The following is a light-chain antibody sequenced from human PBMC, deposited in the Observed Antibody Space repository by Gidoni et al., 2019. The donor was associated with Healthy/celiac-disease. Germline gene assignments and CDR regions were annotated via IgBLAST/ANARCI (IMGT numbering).Light chain of an antibody. CDR2: LGS. Sequence: DIVMTQSPLPLPVTPGEPASISCRSSQSLLHSNGYNYLDWYLQKPGQSPQLLIYLGSNRASGVPDRFSGSGSGTDFTLKISRVEAEDVGVYYCMQALQTPLTFXGXTRVEIK. CDR3: MQALQTPLT. J-gene: IGKJ4*01. CDR1: QSLLHSNGYNY. V-gene: IGKV2-28*01.